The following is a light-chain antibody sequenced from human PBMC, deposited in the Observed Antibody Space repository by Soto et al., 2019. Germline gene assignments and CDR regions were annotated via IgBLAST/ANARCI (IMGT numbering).Light chain of an antibody. CDR3: QQYGSSPRT. J-gene: IGKJ2*01. CDR2: GAS. CDR1: QSVRSSF. Sequence: EIVLTQSPGTLSLSPGERATLSCRASQSVRSSFLAWYQQKPGQAPRLLIYGASSGATGIPDRFSGSGSGTDFTLTISRLEPEDFAVYYCQQYGSSPRTFGQGIKLEIK. V-gene: IGKV3-20*01.